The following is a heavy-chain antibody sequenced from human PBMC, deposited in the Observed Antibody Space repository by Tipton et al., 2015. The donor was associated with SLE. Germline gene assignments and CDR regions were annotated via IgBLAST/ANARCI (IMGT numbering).Heavy chain of an antibody. D-gene: IGHD1-26*01. CDR1: GFTVGHYY. V-gene: IGHV3-66*02. Sequence: SLRLSCAASGFTVGHYYMSWVRQAPGNGLEWVSLTYSVGTTYSADSVQGRFAISRDNSKNTLYLQMNSLRAEDTAVYFCARVFESAGPFTSGALDCWGQGTLVTVSS. CDR2: TYSVGTT. CDR3: ARVFESAGPFTSGALDC. J-gene: IGHJ4*02.